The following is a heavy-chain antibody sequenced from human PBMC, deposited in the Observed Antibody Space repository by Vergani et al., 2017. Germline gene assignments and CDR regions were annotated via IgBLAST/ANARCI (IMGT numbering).Heavy chain of an antibody. CDR3: ARDWPHYDILTGGDAFDI. CDR2: ISSSSSTI. Sequence: EVQLVESGGGLVQPGGSLRLSCAASGFTFSSYSMNWVRQAPGKGLEWVSYISSSSSTIYYADSVKGRFTISRDNAKNSLYLQMNSLRAEDTAVYYCARDWPHYDILTGGDAFDIWGQGTMVTVSS. J-gene: IGHJ3*02. CDR1: GFTFSSYS. V-gene: IGHV3-48*04. D-gene: IGHD3-9*01.